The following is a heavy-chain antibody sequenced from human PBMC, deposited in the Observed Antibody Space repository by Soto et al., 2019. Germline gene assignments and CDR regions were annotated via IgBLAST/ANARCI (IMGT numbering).Heavy chain of an antibody. D-gene: IGHD3-10*01. CDR3: AREQRGSGSYYGDFDY. Sequence: QVQLQESGPGLVKPSQTLSLTCTVSGGSISSGGYYWSWIRQHPGKGLEWIGYIYYSGSTYYNPSLKSRLTISVDTSKNQFSLKLSSVTAADTAVYYCAREQRGSGSYYGDFDYWGQGTLVTVSS. V-gene: IGHV4-31*03. CDR1: GGSISSGGYY. J-gene: IGHJ4*02. CDR2: IYYSGST.